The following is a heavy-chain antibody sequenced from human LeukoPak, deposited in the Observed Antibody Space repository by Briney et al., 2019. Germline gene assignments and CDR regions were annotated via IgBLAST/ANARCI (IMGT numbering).Heavy chain of an antibody. CDR1: GGSFSSYY. Sequence: PSETLTLTCTVSGGSFSSYYWTWIRQPAGKGLEWIGRIYNSGTTNSNPSLKSRVTISVDTSKNQFSLKLSSVTAADTAVYYCARHGKGVTYFYTFDIWGQGTVVAVSS. CDR3: ARHGKGVTYFYTFDI. CDR2: IYNSGTT. D-gene: IGHD2/OR15-2a*01. V-gene: IGHV4-4*07. J-gene: IGHJ3*02.